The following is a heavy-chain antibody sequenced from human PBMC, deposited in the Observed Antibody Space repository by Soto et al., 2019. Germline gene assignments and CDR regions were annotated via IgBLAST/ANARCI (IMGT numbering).Heavy chain of an antibody. CDR1: GFTFGGYG. CDR2: IRSKAYSRTA. Sequence: HPGGSLRLSCSTSGFTFGGYGVSWFRQAPGKVLEWIGFIRSKAYSRTAEYAASVRGRFIISRDDSEGIAYLQMNSLQNEDTGVYYCARDRNGWETRATYYDYWGPGTQVTVSS. CDR3: ARDRNGWETRATYYDY. J-gene: IGHJ4*02. V-gene: IGHV3-49*03. D-gene: IGHD1-26*01.